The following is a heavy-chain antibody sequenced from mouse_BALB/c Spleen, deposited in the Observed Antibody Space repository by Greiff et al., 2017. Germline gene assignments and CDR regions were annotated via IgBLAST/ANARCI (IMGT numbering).Heavy chain of an antibody. Sequence: VQLQESGPGLVAPSQSLSITCTVSGFSLTSYGVHWVRQPPGKGLEWLGVIWAGGSTNYNSALMSRLSISKDNSKSQVFLKMNSLQTDDTAMYYCARHYYGSSYDYAMDYWGQGTSVTVSS. CDR3: ARHYYGSSYDYAMDY. D-gene: IGHD1-1*01. J-gene: IGHJ4*01. V-gene: IGHV2-9*02. CDR1: GFSLTSYG. CDR2: IWAGGST.